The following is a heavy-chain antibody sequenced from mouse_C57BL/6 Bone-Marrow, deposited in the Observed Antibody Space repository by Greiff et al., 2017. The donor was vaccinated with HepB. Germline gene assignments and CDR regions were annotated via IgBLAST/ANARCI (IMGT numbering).Heavy chain of an antibody. CDR1: GFTFSDYY. CDR2: ISNGGGST. V-gene: IGHV5-12*01. J-gene: IGHJ2*01. D-gene: IGHD2-4*01. Sequence: EVKLMESGGGLVQPGGSLKLSCAASGFTFSDYYMYWVRQTPEKRLEWVAYISNGGGSTYYPDTVKGRFTISRDNAKNTLYLQMSRLKSEDTAMYYCARDYYDYPFDYWGQGTTLTVSS. CDR3: ARDYYDYPFDY.